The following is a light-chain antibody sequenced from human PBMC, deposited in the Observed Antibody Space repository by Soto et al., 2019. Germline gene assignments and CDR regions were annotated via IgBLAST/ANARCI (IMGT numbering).Light chain of an antibody. CDR3: QQSYSRPIFT. CDR1: QIIGNY. CDR2: AAS. Sequence: DIQMTQSPSSLSASVGDRVSITCRASQIIGNYLNWYQLKPGKAPKLLIFAASRLQDGVPSRFSGSGSGTDFTLTINSLQPEDFATYSFQQSYSRPIFTFGPGTIVD. J-gene: IGKJ3*01. V-gene: IGKV1-39*01.